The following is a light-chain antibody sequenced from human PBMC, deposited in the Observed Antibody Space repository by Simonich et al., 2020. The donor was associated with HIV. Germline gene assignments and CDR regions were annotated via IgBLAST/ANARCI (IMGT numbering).Light chain of an antibody. CDR3: SSYTSSSTLV. CDR2: DVS. J-gene: IGLJ3*02. Sequence: QSALTQPASVSGSPGQSITISCTGTRSDVGGYNYVSWYQQHPGKAPKLMFYDVSKRPSGVSNRFSGAKSGNTASLTISGLQAEDEADYYCSSYTSSSTLVFGGGTKLTVL. CDR1: RSDVGGYNY. V-gene: IGLV2-14*01.